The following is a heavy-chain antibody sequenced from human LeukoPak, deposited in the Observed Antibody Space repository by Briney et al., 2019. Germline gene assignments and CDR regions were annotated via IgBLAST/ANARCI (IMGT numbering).Heavy chain of an antibody. J-gene: IGHJ4*02. V-gene: IGHV5-51*01. Sequence: GESLKISCKGSGYSFTSYWISWVRQMPGKGLEWMGIIYPGDSDTRYSPPFQGQVTISADKSITTAYLQWSSLKASDTAMYYCARRGYCATTTCYRLFDYWGQGTLVTVSS. CDR1: GYSFTSYW. D-gene: IGHD2-2*01. CDR2: IYPGDSDT. CDR3: ARRGYCATTTCYRLFDY.